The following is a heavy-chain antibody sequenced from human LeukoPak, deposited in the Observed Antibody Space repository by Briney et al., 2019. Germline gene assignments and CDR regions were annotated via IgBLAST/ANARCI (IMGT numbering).Heavy chain of an antibody. CDR2: TNRRGDIT. D-gene: IGHD5-12*01. CDR1: GYTFGDYG. CDR3: AREQNIVATITYYYYMDV. J-gene: IGHJ6*03. V-gene: IGHV3-20*01. Sequence: GGSLRLSCAASGYTFGDYGMSWVRQVPGKGLEWVSGTNRRGDITGYADFVKGRFTISRDHAKNSLYLQMNSLRVEDTALYHCAREQNIVATITYYYYMDVWGKGTTVTVSS.